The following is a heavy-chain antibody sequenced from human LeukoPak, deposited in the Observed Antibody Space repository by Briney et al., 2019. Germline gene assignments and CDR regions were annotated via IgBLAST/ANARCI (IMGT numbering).Heavy chain of an antibody. CDR2: INTNTGNP. V-gene: IGHV7-4-1*02. CDR1: ANTFTSTNYG. CDR3: ARDVGRIAVAGRGPSGY. D-gene: IGHD6-19*01. J-gene: IGHJ4*02. Sequence: ASVKVSCKASANTFTSTNYGINWVRQAPGQGLEWMGWINTNTGNPTYVQGFTGRFVFSLDTSVSTAYLQISSLKAEDTAVYYCARDVGRIAVAGRGPSGYWGQGTLVTVSS.